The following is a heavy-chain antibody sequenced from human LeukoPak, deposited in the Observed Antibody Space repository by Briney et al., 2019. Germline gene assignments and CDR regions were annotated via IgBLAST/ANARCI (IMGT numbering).Heavy chain of an antibody. CDR3: ARGRLGYSSGWYDFGVNNWFDP. D-gene: IGHD6-19*01. V-gene: IGHV4-34*01. Sequence: SETLSLTCAVYGGSFSGYYWSWIRQPPGKGLEGIGEINHSGSTNYNPSLKSRVTISVDTSKNQFSLKLSSVTAADTAVYYCARGRLGYSSGWYDFGVNNWFDPWGQGTLVTVSS. J-gene: IGHJ5*02. CDR1: GGSFSGYY. CDR2: INHSGST.